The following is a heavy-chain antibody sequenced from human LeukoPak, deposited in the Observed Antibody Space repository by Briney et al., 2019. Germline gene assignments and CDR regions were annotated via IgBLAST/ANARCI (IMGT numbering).Heavy chain of an antibody. J-gene: IGHJ4*02. CDR1: GGSISSSSHY. D-gene: IGHD2-15*01. Sequence: SETLSLTCTVSGGSISSSSHYWGWIRQPPGKGLEWIGSIYYSGSTYYNPSLKSRVTISVDTSKNQFSLKLSSVTAADTAVYYCARSGRGIYCSGGSCYPMTTSVDYWGQGTLVTVSS. CDR2: IYYSGST. CDR3: ARSGRGIYCSGGSCYPMTTSVDY. V-gene: IGHV4-39*07.